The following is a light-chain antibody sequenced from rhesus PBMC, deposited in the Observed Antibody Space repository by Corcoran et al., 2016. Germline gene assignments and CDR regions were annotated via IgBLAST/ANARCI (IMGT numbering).Light chain of an antibody. CDR2: LGS. J-gene: IGKJ1*01. Sequence: DIVMTQTPLSPPVTPGEPASIPCRSCQSLLPSNGYTYLFWYLQKPGQSPQLLIYLGSNRASGVPNRFSGSGSGIDFTMKISRVEAEDVGVYCCMQDIQLPWTFGQGTKVEVK. CDR1: QSLLPSNGYTY. V-gene: IGKV2-91*01. CDR3: MQDIQLPWT.